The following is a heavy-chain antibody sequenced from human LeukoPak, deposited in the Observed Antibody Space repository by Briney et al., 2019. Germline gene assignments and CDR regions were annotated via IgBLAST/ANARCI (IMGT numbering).Heavy chain of an antibody. Sequence: SETLSLTCTVSGGSISSYYWSWIRQPPGKGLEWIGYIYYSGSTNYNPSLKSRVTISVDTSKSQFSLKLSSVTAADTAVYYCARGGPYSSGLGDWGQGTLVTVSS. V-gene: IGHV4-59*01. CDR2: IYYSGST. D-gene: IGHD6-19*01. CDR3: ARGGPYSSGLGD. J-gene: IGHJ4*02. CDR1: GGSISSYY.